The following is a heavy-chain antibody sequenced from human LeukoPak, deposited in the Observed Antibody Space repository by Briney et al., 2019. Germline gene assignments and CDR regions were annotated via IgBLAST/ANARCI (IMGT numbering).Heavy chain of an antibody. D-gene: IGHD3-3*01. V-gene: IGHV3-7*01. CDR1: GFTFSSYW. CDR2: IKQDGSEK. J-gene: IGHJ6*03. Sequence: GGSLRLSCAASGFTFSSYWMSWVRQAPGKGLEWVANIKQDGSEKYYVDSVKGRFTISRDNAKNSLYLQMNSLRAEDTAVYYCARDCAYYDFWSGSYYYYYMDVWGKGTTVTVSS. CDR3: ARDCAYYDFWSGSYYYYYMDV.